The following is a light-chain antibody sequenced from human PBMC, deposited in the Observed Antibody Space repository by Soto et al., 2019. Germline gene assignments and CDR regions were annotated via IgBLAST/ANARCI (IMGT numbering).Light chain of an antibody. J-gene: IGLJ2*01. CDR1: SNDVGYSNY. Sequence: QSALTQPASVSGSPGQSITISCTGTSNDVGYSNYVSWYQQHSGKAPKLMIYDVSNRPSGVSDRFSGSKSGNTASLSISGLQAEDEADYCCSSYADSRTIFGGGTKLTVL. CDR3: SSYADSRTI. CDR2: DVS. V-gene: IGLV2-14*01.